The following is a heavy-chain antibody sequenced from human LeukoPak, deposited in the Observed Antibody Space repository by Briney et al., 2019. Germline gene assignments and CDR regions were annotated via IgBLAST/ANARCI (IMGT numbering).Heavy chain of an antibody. V-gene: IGHV3-23*01. CDR2: ISGSGGST. J-gene: IGHJ5*02. CDR1: GFTFSSYA. D-gene: IGHD6-13*01. Sequence: PGGSLTLSCAASGFTFSSYAMSWVRQTPGKGLEWVSAISGSGGSTYYADSVKGRFTISRDNSKNTLYLQMNSLRAEDTAVYYCAKCPGIAAAGTHWFDPWGQGTLVTVSS. CDR3: AKCPGIAAAGTHWFDP.